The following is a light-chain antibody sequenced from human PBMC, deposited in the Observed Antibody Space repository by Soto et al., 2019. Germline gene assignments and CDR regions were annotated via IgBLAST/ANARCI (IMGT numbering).Light chain of an antibody. J-gene: IGKJ5*01. V-gene: IGKV3-20*01. CDR2: GTS. CDR3: QQYGSPPIT. CDR1: QSVSNNY. Sequence: VLTQSPCTLSLSPVERSTLSFIASQSVSNNYLAWYQQQPGQPPRLLMSGTSNRATGTPDRFSGSGSGTDFTLTISRLEPEDFAVYYCQQYGSPPITFGQGTRLEIK.